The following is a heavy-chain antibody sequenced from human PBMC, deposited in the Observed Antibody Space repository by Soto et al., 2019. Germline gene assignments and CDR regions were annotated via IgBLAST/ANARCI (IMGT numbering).Heavy chain of an antibody. CDR2: INAGNGNT. CDR3: ARVGDRVCFLCLDAFDI. CDR1: GYTFTSYA. J-gene: IGHJ3*02. Sequence: QVQLVQPGAEEKKPGASVKVSCKASGYTFTSYAMHWVRQAPGQRLEWMGWINAGNGNTKYSQKFQGSVTITGMTFASTADRELSRLRSEDTAVYSCARVGDRVCFLCLDAFDIWCQYTMLTVSS. D-gene: IGHD2-8*01. V-gene: IGHV1-3*05.